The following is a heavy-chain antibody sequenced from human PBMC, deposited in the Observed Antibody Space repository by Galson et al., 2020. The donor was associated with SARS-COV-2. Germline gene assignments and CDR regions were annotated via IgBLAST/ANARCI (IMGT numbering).Heavy chain of an antibody. J-gene: IGHJ4*02. CDR2: ISSSSTYI. Sequence: GSLRLSCAASGFTLSNYGMNWVRQAPGKGLEWVSFISSSSTYIYYADSVKGRFTISRDNAKNSLYLQMNSLRAEDTAVYYCARATGYCSGGSCYRLPFDYWGQGTLVTVSS. V-gene: IGHV3-21*01. D-gene: IGHD2-15*01. CDR1: GFTLSNYG. CDR3: ARATGYCSGGSCYRLPFDY.